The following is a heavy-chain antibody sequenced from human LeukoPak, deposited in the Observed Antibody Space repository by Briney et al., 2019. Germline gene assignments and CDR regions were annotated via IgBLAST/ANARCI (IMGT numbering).Heavy chain of an antibody. CDR2: ISSSSSTI. V-gene: IGHV3-48*01. CDR1: GFTFSSYS. CDR3: ARDNLLIVVLRDTRARAFDI. Sequence: GGSLRLSCAASGFTFSSYSMNWVRQAPGKGLEWVSYISSSSSTIYYADSVKGRFTISRDNAKNSLYLQMNSLRAEDTAVYYCARDNLLIVVLRDTRARAFDIWGQGTEVTVSS. J-gene: IGHJ3*02. D-gene: IGHD2-2*01.